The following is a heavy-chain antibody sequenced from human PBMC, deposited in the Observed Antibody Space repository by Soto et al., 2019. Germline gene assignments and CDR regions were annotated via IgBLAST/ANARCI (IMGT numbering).Heavy chain of an antibody. J-gene: IGHJ3*02. CDR2: ISGSGGST. V-gene: IGHV3-23*01. CDR3: AKTGTYYDSSGYYDGLDAFDI. Sequence: GGSLRLSCAASGFTFSSYAMGWVRQAPGKGLEWVSAISGSGGSTYYADSVKGRFTISRDNSKNTLYLQMNSLRAEDTAVYYCAKTGTYYDSSGYYDGLDAFDIWGQGTMVTVSS. CDR1: GFTFSSYA. D-gene: IGHD3-22*01.